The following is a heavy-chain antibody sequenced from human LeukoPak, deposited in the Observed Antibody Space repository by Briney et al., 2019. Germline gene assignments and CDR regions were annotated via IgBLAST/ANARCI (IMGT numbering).Heavy chain of an antibody. J-gene: IGHJ4*02. CDR2: IYYSGST. V-gene: IGHV4-39*01. Sequence: PSETLSLTCTVSGGSISSSSYYWGWIRQPPGKGLEWIWSIYYSGSTYYNPSLKSRVTISVDTSKNQFSLKLSSVTAADTAVYYCASQGVYGYSSSWYPLYYFDYWGQGTLVTVSS. CDR1: GGSISSSSYY. CDR3: ASQGVYGYSSSWYPLYYFDY. D-gene: IGHD6-13*01.